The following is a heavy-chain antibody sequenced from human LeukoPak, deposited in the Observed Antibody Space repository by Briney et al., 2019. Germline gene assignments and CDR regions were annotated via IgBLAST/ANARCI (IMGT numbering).Heavy chain of an antibody. V-gene: IGHV3-7*01. CDR1: GFTFSSYW. CDR3: ARRLVGYYDFWSGYYLDYFDY. J-gene: IGHJ4*02. Sequence: PGGSLRLSCAASGFTFSSYWMSWVRQAPGKGLEWVANIKQEGSEKYYVDSVKGRFTISRDNAKNSLYLQMNSLRAEDTAVYYCARRLVGYYDFWSGYYLDYFDYWGQGTLVTVSS. CDR2: IKQEGSEK. D-gene: IGHD3-3*01.